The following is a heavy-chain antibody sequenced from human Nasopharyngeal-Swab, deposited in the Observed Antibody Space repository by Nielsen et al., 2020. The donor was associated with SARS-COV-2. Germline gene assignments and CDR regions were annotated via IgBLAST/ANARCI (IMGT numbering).Heavy chain of an antibody. CDR2: IYYSGDT. J-gene: IGHJ5*02. D-gene: IGHD3-9*01. V-gene: IGHV4-30-4*08. CDR1: GVFISRGGAY. Sequence: SETLSLTCAVSGVFISRGGAYWSWLRQPPGKGLEWIGYIYYSGDTDSNPALQSRVSISADTSRNQFSLKLTSVTAADTAVYYCARTLYDIVTDQYEGYDTWGPGILVTVSS. CDR3: ARTLYDIVTDQYEGYDT.